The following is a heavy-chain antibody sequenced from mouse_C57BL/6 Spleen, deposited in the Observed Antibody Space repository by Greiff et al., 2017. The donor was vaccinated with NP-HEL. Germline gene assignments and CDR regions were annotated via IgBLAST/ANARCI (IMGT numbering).Heavy chain of an antibody. V-gene: IGHV1-42*01. CDR2: INPSTGGT. Sequence: EVQLQESGPELVKPGASVKISCKASGYSFTGYYMNWVKQSPEKSLEWIGEINPSTGGTTYNQKFKAKATLTVAKSSSTAYMQLKSLTSEDSAVYYCARLGGPYYGSNYGAYWGQGTLVTVSA. D-gene: IGHD1-1*01. J-gene: IGHJ3*01. CDR1: GYSFTGYY. CDR3: ARLGGPYYGSNYGAY.